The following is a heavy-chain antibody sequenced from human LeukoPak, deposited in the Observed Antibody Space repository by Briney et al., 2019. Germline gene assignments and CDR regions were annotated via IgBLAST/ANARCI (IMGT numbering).Heavy chain of an antibody. CDR2: IWYDGSNK. CDR3: ARRGDGGRSFDY. Sequence: GGSLRLSCAASGFTFSSYGMHWVRQAPGKGLEWVAVIWYDGSNKYYADPVKGRFTISRDNSKNTLYLQVNSLRAEDTAVYYCARRGDGGRSFDYWGQGTLVTVSS. J-gene: IGHJ4*02. D-gene: IGHD4-23*01. V-gene: IGHV3-33*01. CDR1: GFTFSSYG.